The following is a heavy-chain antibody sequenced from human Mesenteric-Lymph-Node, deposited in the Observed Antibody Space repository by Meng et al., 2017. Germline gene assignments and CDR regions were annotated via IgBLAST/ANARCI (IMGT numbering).Heavy chain of an antibody. J-gene: IGHJ4*02. CDR2: LFYSGST. CDR3: GRQYGDYRGTLDY. CDR1: GVSIRSNPHY. Sequence: QLHLQKSGPGLVKPSETLSLTCTISGVSIRSNPHYWGWIRQSPGKGLEWIGSLFYSGSTYYNPSLKSRLTMSVDTSNNQFSLKLSAVTAADTAAYYCGRQYGDYRGTLDYWGQGTLVTVSS. D-gene: IGHD4-17*01. V-gene: IGHV4-39*01.